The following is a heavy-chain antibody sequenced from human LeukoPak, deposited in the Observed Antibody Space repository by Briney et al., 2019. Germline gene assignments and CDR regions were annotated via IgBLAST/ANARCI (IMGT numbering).Heavy chain of an antibody. CDR2: IYYSGRT. Sequence: SETLSLTCSVSGGSISSSGYYWGWIRQPPGKGLEWIGSIYYSGRTYYNPSLKSRVTISMDTSKNQFSLKLSSVTAADTAVYYCARLAATGTRRFDYWGQGTLVTVSS. J-gene: IGHJ4*02. CDR1: GGSISSSGYY. D-gene: IGHD6-13*01. V-gene: IGHV4-39*01. CDR3: ARLAATGTRRFDY.